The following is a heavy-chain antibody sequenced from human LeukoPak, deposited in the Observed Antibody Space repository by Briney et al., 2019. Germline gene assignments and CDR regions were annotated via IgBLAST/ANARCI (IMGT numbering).Heavy chain of an antibody. D-gene: IGHD1-20*01. CDR2: INPNSGGT. Sequence: GASVKVSCKASGYTFTGYYMHWVRQAPGQGLEWMGRINPNSGGTNYAQKFQGRVTMTRDTSISTAYMELSRLRSDDTAVYYCARGGYNWNDVYSDSWFDPWGQGTLVTVSS. V-gene: IGHV1-2*06. CDR3: ARGGYNWNDVYSDSWFDP. J-gene: IGHJ5*02. CDR1: GYTFTGYY.